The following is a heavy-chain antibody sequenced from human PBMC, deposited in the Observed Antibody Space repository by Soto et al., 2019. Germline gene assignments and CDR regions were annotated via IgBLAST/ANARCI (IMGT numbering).Heavy chain of an antibody. CDR2: IYYSGST. CDR3: ARVSAYYYDSSGLDY. Sequence: PSETLSLTCTVSGGSISSYYWSWIRQPPGKGLEWIGYIYYSGSTNYNPSLKSRVTISVDTSKNQFSLKLSSVTAADTAVYYCARVSAYYYDSSGLDYWGQGTLVTVSS. D-gene: IGHD3-22*01. V-gene: IGHV4-59*01. CDR1: GGSISSYY. J-gene: IGHJ4*02.